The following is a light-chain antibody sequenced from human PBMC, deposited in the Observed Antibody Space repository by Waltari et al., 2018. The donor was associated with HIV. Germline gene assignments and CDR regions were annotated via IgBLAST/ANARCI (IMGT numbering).Light chain of an antibody. CDR3: QSFETGTWV. Sequence: NFMLTQPHSVSESPGKTVTISCTRSGGSIASNFVQWYQQRPGSAPTTVIYENNERPSGGPDRFSGSIDSSSNSASLTISGLKTEDEADYYCQSFETGTWVFGGGTKLTVL. J-gene: IGLJ3*02. V-gene: IGLV6-57*04. CDR1: GGSIASNF. CDR2: ENN.